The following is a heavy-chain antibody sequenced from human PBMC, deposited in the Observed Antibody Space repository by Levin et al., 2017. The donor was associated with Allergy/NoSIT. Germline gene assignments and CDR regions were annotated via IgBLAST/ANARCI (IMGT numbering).Heavy chain of an antibody. D-gene: IGHD2-2*01. V-gene: IGHV3-53*01. CDR1: GLTVSSNY. CDR3: ARDRGSATEAFDI. Sequence: GGSLRLSCAASGLTVSSNYMNWVRQAPGKGLEWVSIIYSGGSIYYADSVKGRFTISRDNSKNTLYLQMNSLRAEDTAMYYCARDRGSATEAFDIWGQGTMVIVSS. J-gene: IGHJ3*02. CDR2: IYSGGSI.